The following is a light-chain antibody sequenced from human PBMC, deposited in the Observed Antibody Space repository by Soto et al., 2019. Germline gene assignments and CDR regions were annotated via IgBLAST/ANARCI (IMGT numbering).Light chain of an antibody. CDR1: SSDVGAYNF. CDR3: SSYPSSPTLMV. J-gene: IGLJ2*01. CDR2: EVT. Sequence: QSALTQPASVSGSPGQSITISCTGTSSDVGAYNFVSWYQQHPGKVPKLMIYEVTKRPSGVSNRFSGSKSGNTASLTISGLQAEDEADYYCSSYPSSPTLMVFGGGTKLTVL. V-gene: IGLV2-14*01.